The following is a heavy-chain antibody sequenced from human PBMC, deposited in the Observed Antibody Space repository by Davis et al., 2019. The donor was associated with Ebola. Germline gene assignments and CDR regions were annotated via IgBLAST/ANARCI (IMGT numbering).Heavy chain of an antibody. D-gene: IGHD4-17*01. CDR3: TTLSTVTTMYFDL. J-gene: IGHJ2*01. CDR1: GFTLNNAW. V-gene: IGHV3-15*01. Sequence: GESLKISCVASGFTLNNAWMSWVRQAPGKGLEWVGLIKSKTDGGTTDYAAPVKGRFAMSRDDSKNTLYLQMNSLKIEDTAVYYCTTLSTVTTMYFDLWGRGTLVTVSS. CDR2: IKSKTDGGTT.